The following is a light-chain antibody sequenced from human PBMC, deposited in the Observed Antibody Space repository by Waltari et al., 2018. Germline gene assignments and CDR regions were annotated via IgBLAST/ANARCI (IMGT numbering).Light chain of an antibody. J-gene: IGLJ2*01. CDR2: QDA. CDR3: QAWDSGTV. CDR1: KLGDKF. V-gene: IGLV3-1*01. Sequence: SYELTQPPAVSVSPGQTASITCSGDKLGDKFVCWYQQKAGHAPLLAIYQDAKRPSGIPERFSGSNSGNTATLTISGTQAMDEADYYCQAWDSGTVFGGGTKLTVL.